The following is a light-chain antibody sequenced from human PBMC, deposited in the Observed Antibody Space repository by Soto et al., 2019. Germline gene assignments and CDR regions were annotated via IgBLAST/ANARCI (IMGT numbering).Light chain of an antibody. CDR2: GNT. CDR3: QSHDSSLNIWV. V-gene: IGLV1-40*01. CDR1: SSNIGAGYD. Sequence: QSVLTQPPSMSGAPGQRVTISCTGSSSNIGAGYDVHWYQLLPGTAPKLLIYGNTNRPSGVPDRFSGSKSGTSASLAITGLRAEDEADYQCQSHDSSLNIWVFGGGTKLTVL. J-gene: IGLJ3*02.